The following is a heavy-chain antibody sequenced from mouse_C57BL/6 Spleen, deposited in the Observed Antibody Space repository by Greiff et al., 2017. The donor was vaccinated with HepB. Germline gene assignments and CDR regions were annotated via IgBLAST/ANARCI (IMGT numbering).Heavy chain of an antibody. D-gene: IGHD3-2*02. J-gene: IGHJ4*01. CDR3: ARQDSSGYYAMDY. CDR1: GYTFTSYW. CDR2: IDPSDSET. V-gene: IGHV1-52*01. Sequence: QVQLQQPGAELVRPGSSVKLSCKASGYTFTSYWMHWVKQRPIQGLEWIGNIDPSDSETHYNQKFKDKATLTVDKSSSTAYMQLSSLTSEDSAVYYCARQDSSGYYAMDYWGQGTSVTVSS.